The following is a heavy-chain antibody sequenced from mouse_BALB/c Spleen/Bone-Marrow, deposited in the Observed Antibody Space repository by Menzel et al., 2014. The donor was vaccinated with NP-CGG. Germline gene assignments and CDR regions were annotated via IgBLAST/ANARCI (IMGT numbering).Heavy chain of an antibody. J-gene: IGHJ4*01. CDR3: ARDGSSYYAMDY. V-gene: IGHV5-6-5*01. Sequence: EVKLVESGGGLVKPGGSLKLSCAASGFTFSSYAMSWVRQTPERRLEWVASISSGGSTYYPDSEKGRFTISRDNARNILYLQMSSLRSEDTAMYYCARDGSSYYAMDYWGQGTSVTVSS. CDR1: GFTFSSYA. CDR2: ISSGGST. D-gene: IGHD1-1*01.